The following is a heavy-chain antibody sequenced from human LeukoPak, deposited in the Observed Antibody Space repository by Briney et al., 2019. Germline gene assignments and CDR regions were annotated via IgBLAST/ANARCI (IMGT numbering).Heavy chain of an antibody. D-gene: IGHD1-26*01. CDR2: IYHSGST. J-gene: IGHJ6*03. Sequence: SETLSLTRTVSGYSISSGYYWGWIRQPPGKGLEWIGSIYHSGSTYYNPSLKSRVTISVDTSKNQFSLKLSSVTAADTAVYYCARGERGSYPYYYYYMDVWGKGTTVTVSS. CDR3: ARGERGSYPYYYYYMDV. CDR1: GYSISSGYY. V-gene: IGHV4-38-2*02.